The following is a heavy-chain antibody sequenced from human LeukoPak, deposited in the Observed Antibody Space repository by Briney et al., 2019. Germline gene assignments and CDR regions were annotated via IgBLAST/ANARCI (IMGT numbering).Heavy chain of an antibody. V-gene: IGHV3-21*01. Sequence: SGGPLRLTCAASGFTFSSYSMNWVRQAPGKGLEWVSSIGSSSNYIYYADSVKGRFTISRDNAKNSLYLQMNSLRAEDTAVYYCARGRYSSGWSDFDFWGQGTLVTVSS. CDR3: ARGRYSSGWSDFDF. J-gene: IGHJ4*02. CDR2: IGSSSNYI. CDR1: GFTFSSYS. D-gene: IGHD6-19*01.